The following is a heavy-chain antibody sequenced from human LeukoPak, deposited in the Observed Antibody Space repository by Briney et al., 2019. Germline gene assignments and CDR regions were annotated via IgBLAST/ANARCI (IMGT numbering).Heavy chain of an antibody. CDR3: ARDLWAHVSSWYYFDY. Sequence: GASVKVSCKASGYTFTSYAMHWVRQAPGQRLEWMGWINAGNGNTKYSQKFQGRVTITRDTSASTSYMELSSLTSEDTAVYYCARDLWAHVSSWYYFDYWGQGTLVTVSS. CDR2: INAGNGNT. J-gene: IGHJ4*02. V-gene: IGHV1-3*01. CDR1: GYTFTSYA. D-gene: IGHD6-13*01.